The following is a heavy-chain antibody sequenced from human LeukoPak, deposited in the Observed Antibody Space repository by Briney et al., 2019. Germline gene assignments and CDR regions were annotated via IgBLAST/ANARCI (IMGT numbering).Heavy chain of an antibody. CDR1: GFTFHFYS. V-gene: IGHV3-23*01. D-gene: IGHD3-16*02. J-gene: IGHJ4*02. Sequence: PGGSLRLSCAASGFTFHFYSMTWVRQAPGKGLEWVSAISGSGENTNYADSVKGRFTMSRDNSRNMLYLQMNSLRDEDTAKYYCAKTVSGSYSYQGGDYWGQGTLVTVSS. CDR2: ISGSGENT. CDR3: AKTVSGSYSYQGGDY.